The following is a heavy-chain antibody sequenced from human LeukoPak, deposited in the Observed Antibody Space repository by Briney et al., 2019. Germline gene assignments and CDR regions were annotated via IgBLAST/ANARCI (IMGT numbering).Heavy chain of an antibody. CDR2: TYYRSKWYN. D-gene: IGHD6-19*01. CDR1: GDSVSSNSAA. CDR3: ARDTYSSGWGAFDI. Sequence: SQTLSLTCAISGDSVSSNSAAWNCIRQSPSRGLEWLGRTYYRSKWYNDYAVSVKSRITINPDTSKNQFSLQLNSVTPEDTAVYYCARDTYSSGWGAFDIWGQATMVTVSS. V-gene: IGHV6-1*01. J-gene: IGHJ3*02.